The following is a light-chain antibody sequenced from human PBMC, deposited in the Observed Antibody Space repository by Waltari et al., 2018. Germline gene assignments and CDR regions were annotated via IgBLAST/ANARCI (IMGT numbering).Light chain of an antibody. CDR3: CSYAGSNTFVL. J-gene: IGLJ2*01. Sequence: QSALTQPASVSGSPGQSLTISCTGTSSDVGFYNLVSWYQQHPGKAPKLIIFEVNKRPSGISNRFSASKSGNTASLTLSALQAEDEADYYCCSYAGSNTFVLFGGGTTLTVL. CDR2: EVN. CDR1: SSDVGFYNL. V-gene: IGLV2-23*02.